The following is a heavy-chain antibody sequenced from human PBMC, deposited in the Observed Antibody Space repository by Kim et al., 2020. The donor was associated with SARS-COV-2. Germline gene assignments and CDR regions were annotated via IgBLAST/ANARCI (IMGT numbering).Heavy chain of an antibody. V-gene: IGHV3-7*01. CDR1: GFTFSSYW. CDR2: IKQDGSEN. CDR3: ARDGGGAAAGTWGY. J-gene: IGHJ4*02. Sequence: GGSLRLSCAASGFTFSSYWMSWVRQAPGKGLEWVANIKQDGSENYYVDSVKGRFTISRDNAKNSLYLQMNSLRAEDTAVYYCARDGGGAAAGTWGYWGQGTLVTVSS. D-gene: IGHD6-13*01.